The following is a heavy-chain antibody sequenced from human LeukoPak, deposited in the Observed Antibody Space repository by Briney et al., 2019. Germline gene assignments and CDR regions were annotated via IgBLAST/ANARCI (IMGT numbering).Heavy chain of an antibody. J-gene: IGHJ6*02. CDR3: ARTNDFWSGPTLDV. CDR1: GGSISPYY. V-gene: IGHV4-59*12. Sequence: SETLSLTCTVSGGSISPYYWSWIRQPPGKGLEWIGKISDSGSTYYSPSLRSRVTISIDKSKNQFSLKLNSVTAADTAVYYCARTNDFWSGPTLDVWGQGTTVTVSS. CDR2: ISDSGST. D-gene: IGHD3-3*01.